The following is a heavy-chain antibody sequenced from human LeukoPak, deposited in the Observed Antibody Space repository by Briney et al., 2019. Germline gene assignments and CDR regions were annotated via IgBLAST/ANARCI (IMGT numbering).Heavy chain of an antibody. CDR2: IKEDESQE. Sequence: GGFLRLSCAASGFSFSDSWMSWVRQAPGKGPEWVANIKEDESQEHYADSVKGRFTVSRDNAKNSLFLQMNSLRVEDTAVYYCATYKNWVAGDVWGQGTTVSVSS. J-gene: IGHJ6*02. CDR3: ATYKNWVAGDV. V-gene: IGHV3-7*01. CDR1: GFSFSDSW. D-gene: IGHD7-27*01.